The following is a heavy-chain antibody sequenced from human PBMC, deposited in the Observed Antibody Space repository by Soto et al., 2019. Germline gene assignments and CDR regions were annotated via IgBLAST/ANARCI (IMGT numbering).Heavy chain of an antibody. D-gene: IGHD3-16*02. J-gene: IGHJ4*02. Sequence: EVQLVESGGGSVQPGGSLRLSCVASGFTFSSYWMHWVRQVPGKGLVWVSRINNDGSSTNYADSVKGRFTISRDNAKNTLHLQMNSLRAEDTAVYYCVREVRYYDFVWGTYRYTGEFDYWGQGTLVTVSS. CDR2: INNDGSST. CDR3: VREVRYYDFVWGTYRYTGEFDY. CDR1: GFTFSSYW. V-gene: IGHV3-74*01.